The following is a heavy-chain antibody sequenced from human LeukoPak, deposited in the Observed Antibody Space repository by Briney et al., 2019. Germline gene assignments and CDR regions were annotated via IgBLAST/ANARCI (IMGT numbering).Heavy chain of an antibody. CDR1: GVSMGAYY. D-gene: IGHD3-10*01. J-gene: IGHJ4*02. Sequence: SETLSLTCTVSGVSMGAYYWSWIRQPPGKGLEWFGYVYYRGITNYNPSLQSRVTISMDTSKNQFSLNLNSVTATDTALFFCARGVPVSWGGYYFDSWGQGTLVTVSS. V-gene: IGHV4-59*01. CDR2: VYYRGIT. CDR3: ARGVPVSWGGYYFDS.